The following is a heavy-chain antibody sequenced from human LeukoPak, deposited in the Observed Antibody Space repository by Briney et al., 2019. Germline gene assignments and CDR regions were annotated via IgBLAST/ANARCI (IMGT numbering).Heavy chain of an antibody. V-gene: IGHV5-51*01. J-gene: IGHJ4*02. CDR2: IYPGDSDT. D-gene: IGHD1-26*01. Sequence: GESPKISCKGSGYNFANYWIHWVRQMPGKGLEWMGIIYPGDSDTRYSPSFQGQVTISADKSISTAFLQWSSLKDTDTAMFYCGRATIVGATQSPFDYWGQGTLVTVSS. CDR3: GRATIVGATQSPFDY. CDR1: GYNFANYW.